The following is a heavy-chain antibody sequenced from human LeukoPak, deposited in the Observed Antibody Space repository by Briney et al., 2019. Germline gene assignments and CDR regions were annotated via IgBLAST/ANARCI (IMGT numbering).Heavy chain of an antibody. J-gene: IGHJ4*02. V-gene: IGHV3-30*18. CDR2: ISYDGSNK. CDR1: GFTFSSYG. D-gene: IGHD4-23*01. Sequence: GGSLRLSCAASGFTFSSYGMHWVRQAPGKGLEWVAVISYDGSNKYYADSVKGRFTISRDNSKNTLYLQMNSLRAEDTAVYYCAKDVYGGWRPPYYFDYWGQGTLVTVSS. CDR3: AKDVYGGWRPPYYFDY.